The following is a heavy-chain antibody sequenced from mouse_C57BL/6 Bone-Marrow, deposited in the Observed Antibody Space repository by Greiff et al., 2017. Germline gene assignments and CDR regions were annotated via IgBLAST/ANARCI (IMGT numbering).Heavy chain of an antibody. CDR1: GYTFTSYW. Sequence: QVHVKQPGAELVRPGTSVKLSCKASGYTFTSYWMHWVKQRPGQGLEWIGVIDPSDSYTNYNQKFKGKATLTVDTSSSTACMQLSSLTSEDSAVYYCARQNCFDYWGQGTTLTVAS. J-gene: IGHJ2*01. V-gene: IGHV1-59*01. CDR2: IDPSDSYT. CDR3: ARQNCFDY.